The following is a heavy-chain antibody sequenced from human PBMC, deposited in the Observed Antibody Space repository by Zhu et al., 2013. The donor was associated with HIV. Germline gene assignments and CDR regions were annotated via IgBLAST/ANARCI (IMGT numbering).Heavy chain of an antibody. Sequence: QVQLVQSGAEVRKPGASVKISCTASGYTFIIYYIHWVRQAPGQGLEWMGMISPSGSGTAYARQFQGRVTMTRDTSISTAYMELNSLRSEDTAVYYCARYKGYSYGRYYYHMDVWGKGTTVTVSS. J-gene: IGHJ6*03. CDR2: ISPSGSGT. V-gene: IGHV1-46*01. CDR3: ARYKGYSYGRYYYHMDV. D-gene: IGHD5-18*01. CDR1: GYTFIIYY.